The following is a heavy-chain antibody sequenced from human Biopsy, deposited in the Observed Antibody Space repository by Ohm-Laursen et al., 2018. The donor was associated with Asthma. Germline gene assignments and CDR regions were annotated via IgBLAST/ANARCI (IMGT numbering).Heavy chain of an antibody. J-gene: IGHJ3*01. D-gene: IGHD3-9*01. CDR3: ARTYYDFLTGQVKDVFGV. Sequence: ASVKVSCNASGYTFINYAIHWVRQAPGQRLEWMGWINAGNGNTKYSQKFQGRVTITRDTSASTAYMDLSSLRSEDTATYYCARTYYDFLTGQVKDVFGVWGQGTMVTVSS. CDR1: GYTFINYA. V-gene: IGHV1-3*01. CDR2: INAGNGNT.